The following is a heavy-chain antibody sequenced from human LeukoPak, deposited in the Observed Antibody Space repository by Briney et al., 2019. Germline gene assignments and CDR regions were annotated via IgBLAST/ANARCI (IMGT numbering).Heavy chain of an antibody. CDR2: MNPNSGNT. J-gene: IGHJ5*02. V-gene: IGHV1-8*01. CDR3: AREHRIAVAGGGGFDP. Sequence: ASVKLSCKASGHTFTSYDINWVRQATGQGLEWMGWMNPNSGNTGYAQKFQGRVTMTRNTSISTAYMELSSLRSEDTAAYYCAREHRIAVAGGGGFDPWGQGTLVTVSS. D-gene: IGHD6-19*01. CDR1: GHTFTSYD.